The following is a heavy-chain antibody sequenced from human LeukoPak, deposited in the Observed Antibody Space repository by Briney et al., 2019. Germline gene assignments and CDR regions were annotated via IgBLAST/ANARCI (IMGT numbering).Heavy chain of an antibody. V-gene: IGHV3-23*01. J-gene: IGHJ4*02. CDR2: ISGDGGST. CDR3: AKALRGYSGYDGGCLDY. CDR1: GFTFSSYA. D-gene: IGHD5-12*01. Sequence: PGGSLRLSCAASGFTFSSYAMSWVRQAPGKGLEWVSAISGDGGSTYYADSVKGRFTISRDNSKNTLYLQIHSLRAEDTAIYYCAKALRGYSGYDGGCLDYWGQGTLVTVSS.